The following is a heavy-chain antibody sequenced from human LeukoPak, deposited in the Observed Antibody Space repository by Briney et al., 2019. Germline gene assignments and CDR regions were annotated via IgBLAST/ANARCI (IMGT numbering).Heavy chain of an antibody. Sequence: ASVKVSCKASGYTFTGYGISWVRQAPGQGLEWMGWISAYNGNTNYAQKLQGRVTMTTDTSTSTAYMELRSLRSDDTAVYYCARGRMLSYYGSGSPTGDYWGQGTLVTVSS. CDR1: GYTFTGYG. V-gene: IGHV1-18*01. J-gene: IGHJ4*02. CDR2: ISAYNGNT. D-gene: IGHD3-10*01. CDR3: ARGRMLSYYGSGSPTGDY.